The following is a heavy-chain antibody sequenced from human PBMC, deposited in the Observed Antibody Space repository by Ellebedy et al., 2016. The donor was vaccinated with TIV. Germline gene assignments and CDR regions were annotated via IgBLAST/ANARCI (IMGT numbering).Heavy chain of an antibody. V-gene: IGHV3-21*01. CDR3: ARNVNYAHDY. CDR1: GFTFSTYT. Sequence: GGSLRPSXAASGFTFSTYTMDWVRQAPGKGLEWVSSISISSDLIFYADSVRGRVTISRDNAKNSVYLQISSLRADDTAVYYCARNVNYAHDYWGQGTLVTVSS. D-gene: IGHD1-7*01. J-gene: IGHJ4*02. CDR2: ISISSDLI.